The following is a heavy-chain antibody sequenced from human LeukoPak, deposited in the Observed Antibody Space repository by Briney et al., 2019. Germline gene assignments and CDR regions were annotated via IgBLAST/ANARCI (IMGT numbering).Heavy chain of an antibody. V-gene: IGHV3-30*02. CDR2: IRYDGSNE. D-gene: IGHD3-22*01. Sequence: GGSLRLSXAASGFTFSSYGMHWVRQAPGKGLEWVAFIRYDGSNEYYADSVKGRFTISRDNSKNTLYLQMNSLRAEDTAVYYCAKDGPTYYYDSSGYPRWYYFDYWGQGTLVTVSS. CDR3: AKDGPTYYYDSSGYPRWYYFDY. CDR1: GFTFSSYG. J-gene: IGHJ4*02.